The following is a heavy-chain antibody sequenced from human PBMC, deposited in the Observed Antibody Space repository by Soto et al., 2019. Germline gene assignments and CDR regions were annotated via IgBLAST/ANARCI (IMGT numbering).Heavy chain of an antibody. CDR2: ISSDGSNK. Sequence: GGSLRLSCAASGFSFRSYGMHWIRQAPGKGLDWVAVISSDGSNKYYADSVKGRFTISRDNAKNSVYLHVDSLRVEDTAVYYCARDGSSYNGDWYNYWGMDVWGQGTTVTVSS. CDR1: GFSFRSYG. D-gene: IGHD6-19*01. V-gene: IGHV3-30*03. J-gene: IGHJ6*02. CDR3: ARDGSSYNGDWYNYWGMDV.